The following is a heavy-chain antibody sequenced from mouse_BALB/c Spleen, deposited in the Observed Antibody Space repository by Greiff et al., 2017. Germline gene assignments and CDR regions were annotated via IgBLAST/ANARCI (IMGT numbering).Heavy chain of an antibody. D-gene: IGHD2-2*01. CDR3: ARYGYDEGAPWFAY. CDR2: INPGSGGT. V-gene: IGHV1-54*01. Sequence: QVQLQQSGAELVRPGTSVKVSCKGSGYAFTNYLIEWVKQRPGQGLEWIGVINPGSGGTNYNEKFKGKATLTADKSSSTAYMQLSSLTSDDSAVYFCARYGYDEGAPWFAYWGQGTLVTVSA. J-gene: IGHJ3*01. CDR1: GYAFTNYL.